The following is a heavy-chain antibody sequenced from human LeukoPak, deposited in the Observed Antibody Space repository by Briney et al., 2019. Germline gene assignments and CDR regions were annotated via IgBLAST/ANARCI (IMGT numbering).Heavy chain of an antibody. CDR3: ARAPRTTMIAVVIHPFDP. CDR2: ISAYNGNT. J-gene: IGHJ5*02. Sequence: ASVKVSCKASGYTFTSYGISWVRQAPGQGLEWMGWISAYNGNTNYAQKLQARVTTTTDTSTSTAYMELRSLRSDDTAVYYCARAPRTTMIAVVIHPFDPWGQGTLVTVSS. D-gene: IGHD3-22*01. V-gene: IGHV1-18*01. CDR1: GYTFTSYG.